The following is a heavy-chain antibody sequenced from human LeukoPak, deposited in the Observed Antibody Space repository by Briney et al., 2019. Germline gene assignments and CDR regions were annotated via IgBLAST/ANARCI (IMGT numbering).Heavy chain of an antibody. Sequence: SETLSLTCAVYGGSFSGYYWSWIRQPPGKGLEWIGEINHSGSTNYNPSLKSRVTISVDTSKNQFSLKLSSVTAADTAVYYCARGRVAAAGTPGYWGQGTLVTVYS. CDR3: ARGRVAAAGTPGY. V-gene: IGHV4-34*01. CDR2: INHSGST. D-gene: IGHD6-13*01. CDR1: GGSFSGYY. J-gene: IGHJ4*02.